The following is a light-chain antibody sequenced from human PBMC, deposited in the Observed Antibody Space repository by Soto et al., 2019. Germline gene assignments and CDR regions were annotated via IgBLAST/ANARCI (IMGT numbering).Light chain of an antibody. CDR1: QSVSKNY. V-gene: IGKV3-20*01. J-gene: IGKJ1*01. Sequence: EIVLTQSPGTLSLSPGERATLSCRASQSVSKNYLAWYQHKPGQAPRLLIDDASNRATGIPDRFSGSGSGTDFTLTISSLEPEDSAVYYCQQCFTAPLTFGQGTKVEIK. CDR3: QQCFTAPLT. CDR2: DAS.